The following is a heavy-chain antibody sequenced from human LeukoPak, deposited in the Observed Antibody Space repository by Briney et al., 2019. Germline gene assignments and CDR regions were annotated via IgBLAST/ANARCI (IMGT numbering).Heavy chain of an antibody. Sequence: GGSLRLSCAASGFTFSSYDMHWVRQATGKGLEWVSAIGTAGDTYYPGSVKGRFTISRENAKNSSYLQMNSLRAGDTAVYYCARGAAAGTTDYRGQGTLVTVSS. V-gene: IGHV3-13*01. CDR1: GFTFSSYD. J-gene: IGHJ4*02. D-gene: IGHD6-13*01. CDR3: ARGAAAGTTDY. CDR2: IGTAGDT.